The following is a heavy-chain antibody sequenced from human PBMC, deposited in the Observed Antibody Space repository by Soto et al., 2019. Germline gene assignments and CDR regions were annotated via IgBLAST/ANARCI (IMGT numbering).Heavy chain of an antibody. CDR2: IVNSGIA. D-gene: IGHD5-12*01. CDR1: GGSLTGQH. Sequence: QVQLQESGPGLVKPSETLSLTCAVSGGSLTGQHWSWIRQPPGKGLEWIGQIVNSGIARYNPSLQSRVAISIDTSKNHFARRLSSVTAADTAVYYCASYIEGIGGRGSWGQGHLVNVSS. J-gene: IGHJ4*02. CDR3: ASYIEGIGGRGS. V-gene: IGHV4-4*09.